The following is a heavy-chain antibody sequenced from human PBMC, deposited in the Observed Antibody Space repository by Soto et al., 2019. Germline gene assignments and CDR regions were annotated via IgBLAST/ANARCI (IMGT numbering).Heavy chain of an antibody. CDR1: GFTFSSYG. CDR3: AKDAVAGTEDYYYGMDV. J-gene: IGHJ6*02. CDR2: ISYDGSNK. V-gene: IGHV3-30*18. D-gene: IGHD6-19*01. Sequence: QVQLVESGGGVVQPGRSLRLSCAASGFTFSSYGMQWVRQAPGKGLEWVAVISYDGSNKYYADSVKGRFTISRDNSKNTLYLQMNSLRAEDTAVYYCAKDAVAGTEDYYYGMDVWGQGTTVTVSS.